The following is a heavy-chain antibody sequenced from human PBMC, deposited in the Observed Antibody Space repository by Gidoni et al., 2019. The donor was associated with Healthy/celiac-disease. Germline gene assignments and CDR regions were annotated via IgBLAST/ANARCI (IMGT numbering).Heavy chain of an antibody. J-gene: IGHJ6*02. CDR3: AKASRKYCSGGSCYGRHGMDV. CDR1: GFTFSSYA. D-gene: IGHD2-15*01. Sequence: EVQLLESGGGLVQPGGSLRLSCAASGFTFSSYAMSWVRQAPGKGLEWVSAISCSGGSTYYADSVKGRFTISRANSKNPLYLQMNSLRAEATAVYYCAKASRKYCSGGSCYGRHGMDVWGQGTTVTVSS. CDR2: ISCSGGST. V-gene: IGHV3-23*01.